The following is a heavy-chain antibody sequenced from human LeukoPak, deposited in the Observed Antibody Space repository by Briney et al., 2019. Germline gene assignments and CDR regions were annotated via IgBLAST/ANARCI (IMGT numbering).Heavy chain of an antibody. V-gene: IGHV1-18*01. CDR1: GYTFTNFG. D-gene: IGHD6-19*01. CDR2: ISVYKGDT. Sequence: APVKVSCKASGYTFTNFGLSWVRQAPGQGLEWMGWISVYKGDTNYAQILQGRVTMTTDTSTSTAYMELRSLRSDDTAVYYCARAGGWARGDYKADAFDIWGQGTMVTVSS. CDR3: ARAGGWARGDYKADAFDI. J-gene: IGHJ3*02.